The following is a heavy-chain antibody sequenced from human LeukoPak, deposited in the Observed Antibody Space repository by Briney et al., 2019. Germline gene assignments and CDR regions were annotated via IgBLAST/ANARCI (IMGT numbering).Heavy chain of an antibody. CDR2: IKSKTDGETR. CDR3: TTEWGPLLWSGRD. Sequence: GGSLRLSCAASGFIFSKAWMSWVRQAPGKGLEWLGRIKSKTDGETREYAAPVQGRFTISRDDSKNTLYLQMNNLTTDDTAVYYCTTEWGPLLWSGRDWGQGTLVTVSS. J-gene: IGHJ4*02. CDR1: GFIFSKAW. V-gene: IGHV3-15*01. D-gene: IGHD2-21*01.